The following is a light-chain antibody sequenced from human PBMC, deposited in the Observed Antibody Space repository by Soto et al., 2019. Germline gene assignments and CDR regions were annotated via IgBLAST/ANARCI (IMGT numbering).Light chain of an antibody. CDR3: QQYDNWPLT. V-gene: IGKV3D-15*01. CDR1: QSVSSN. Sequence: EIVMTQSPATLSVSPGERATLSCRASQSVSSNLGWYQQKPGQSPRLLIYDASTRATGIPVRFSGSGSGTEFTLTISSLQSEDFAIYYCQQYDNWPLTFGGGTKVEVK. J-gene: IGKJ4*01. CDR2: DAS.